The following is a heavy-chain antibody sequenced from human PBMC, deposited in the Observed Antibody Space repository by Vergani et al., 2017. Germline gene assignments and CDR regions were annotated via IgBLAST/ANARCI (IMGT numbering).Heavy chain of an antibody. D-gene: IGHD3-10*01. J-gene: IGHJ4*02. CDR3: AVRPRVNLVGGEIVTKRTFDY. V-gene: IGHV4-34*02. CDR1: GESFSSFY. CDR2: INNDGHT. Sequence: QVQLQQWGAGVVKPSGTLSLTCAVFGESFSSFYWCWIRQPPGKGLVWIGEINNDGHTNYNPSLESRVTVSRDTAKNQFSLNLMSVTAADTAMYYCAVRPRVNLVGGEIVTKRTFDYWIQGSVVSVSS.